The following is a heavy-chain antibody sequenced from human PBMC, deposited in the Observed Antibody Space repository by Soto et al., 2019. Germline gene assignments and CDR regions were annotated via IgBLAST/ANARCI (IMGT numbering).Heavy chain of an antibody. J-gene: IGHJ4*02. CDR2: IYWNDDK. CDR3: AHRPTEGYNSSWYSLY. CDR1: GFSLSTSGVG. D-gene: IGHD6-13*01. Sequence: SGPTLVNPTQTLTLTCTFSGFSLSTSGVGVGWIRQPPGKALEWLALIYWNDDKRYSPSLKSRLTITKDTSKNQVVLTMTNMDPVDTATYYFAHRPTEGYNSSWYSLYWGQETQVTVSS. V-gene: IGHV2-5*01.